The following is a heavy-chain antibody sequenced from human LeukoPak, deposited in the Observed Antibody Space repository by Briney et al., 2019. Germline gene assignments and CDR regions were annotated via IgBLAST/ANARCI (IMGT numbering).Heavy chain of an antibody. J-gene: IGHJ5*02. V-gene: IGHV1-2*02. CDR3: ARESIAAAYWFDP. CDR2: INPNSGGT. D-gene: IGHD6-13*01. CDR1: GYTFTCYY. Sequence: ASVKVSCKASGYTFTCYYMHWVRQAPGQGPEWMGWINPNSGGTNYAQKFQGRVTMTRDTSISTAYMELSRLRSDDTAVYYCARESIAAAYWFDPWGQGTLVTVSS.